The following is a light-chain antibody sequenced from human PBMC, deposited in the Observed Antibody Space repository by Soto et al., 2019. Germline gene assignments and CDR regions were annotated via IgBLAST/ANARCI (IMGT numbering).Light chain of an antibody. V-gene: IGKV3-11*01. Sequence: RVMTQSPTTLSLTPGERASSSFRASQSVSSYLAWYQQKPGQAPRLLIYDASNRATGIPARFSGSGSGTDFTLTISSLEPEDFAVYYCQQRSNWPPITVGQGTRLEI. CDR1: QSVSSY. J-gene: IGKJ5*01. CDR3: QQRSNWPPIT. CDR2: DAS.